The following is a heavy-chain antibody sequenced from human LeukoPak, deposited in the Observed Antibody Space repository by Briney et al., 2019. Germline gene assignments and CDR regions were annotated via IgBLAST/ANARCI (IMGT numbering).Heavy chain of an antibody. Sequence: GRSLRLSCAASGFTFRNYGMHWVRQAPGKGLEWVAVISIDGTEKYYADSVKGRFTISRDNSKNTLYLQMNSLRGDDTAVYYCANPQSRGYDYLDYWGQGTLDTVSS. V-gene: IGHV3-30*18. CDR2: ISIDGTEK. J-gene: IGHJ4*02. D-gene: IGHD5-12*01. CDR3: ANPQSRGYDYLDY. CDR1: GFTFRNYG.